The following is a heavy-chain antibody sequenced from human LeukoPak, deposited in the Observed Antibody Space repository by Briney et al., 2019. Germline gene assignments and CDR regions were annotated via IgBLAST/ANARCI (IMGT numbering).Heavy chain of an antibody. CDR3: ARDFKAYYYDSSGHQRGYYYYGMDV. J-gene: IGHJ6*02. CDR2: INPSGGST. Sequence: GASVKVSCKASGYTFTGYYMHWVRQAPGQGLEWMGIINPSGGSTSYAQKFQGRVTMTRDTSTSTVYMELSSLRSEDTAVYYCARDFKAYYYDSSGHQRGYYYYGMDVWGQGTTVTVSS. CDR1: GYTFTGYY. V-gene: IGHV1-46*01. D-gene: IGHD3-22*01.